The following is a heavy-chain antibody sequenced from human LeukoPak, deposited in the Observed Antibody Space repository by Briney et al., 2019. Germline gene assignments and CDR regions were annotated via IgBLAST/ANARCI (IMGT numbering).Heavy chain of an antibody. CDR1: GFTFRSYT. CDR2: ISGSGGNT. Sequence: HAGGSLRLSCAASGFTFRSYTMSWVRQAPGKGLEWVSVISGSGGNTYYADPVKGRFTISGDNSKNTLYLQMSNLRAEDTALYYCAKGLQVESRLENWGQGTLVTVSS. D-gene: IGHD1-1*01. V-gene: IGHV3-23*01. J-gene: IGHJ4*02. CDR3: AKGLQVESRLEN.